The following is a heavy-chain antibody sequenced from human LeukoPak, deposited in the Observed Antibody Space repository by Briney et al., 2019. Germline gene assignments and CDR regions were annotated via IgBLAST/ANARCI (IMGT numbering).Heavy chain of an antibody. J-gene: IGHJ5*02. CDR3: ARSVRGYNWFDP. D-gene: IGHD3-10*01. CDR2: IYYSGST. V-gene: IGHV4-59*01. CDR1: GGSISSYF. Sequence: SETLSLTCTVSGGSISSYFWSWIRQSPGKGLEWIGYIYYSGSTNYNPSLKGRVTISVDTSKNQFSLKLSSVTAADTAVYYCARSVRGYNWFDPWGQGTLVTVSS.